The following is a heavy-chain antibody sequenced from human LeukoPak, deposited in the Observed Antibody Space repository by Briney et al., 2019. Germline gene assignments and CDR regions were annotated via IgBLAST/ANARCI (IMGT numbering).Heavy chain of an antibody. CDR2: ISGSGGST. CDR3: AEDLSGSWPHRPYDY. V-gene: IGHV3-23*01. Sequence: GGSLRLSCAASGFTFSSYAMSWVRQAPGKGLEWVSAISGSGGSTYYADSVKGRFTISRDNSKNTLYLQMNSLRAEDTAVYYCAEDLSGSWPHRPYDYWGQGTLVTVSS. CDR1: GFTFSSYA. D-gene: IGHD6-13*01. J-gene: IGHJ4*02.